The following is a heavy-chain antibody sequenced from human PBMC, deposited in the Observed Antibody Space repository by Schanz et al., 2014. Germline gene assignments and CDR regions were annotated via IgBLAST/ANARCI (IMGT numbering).Heavy chain of an antibody. CDR3: AKDRVPYY. CDR2: IHYTGST. J-gene: IGHJ4*02. CDR1: GFTFSTYW. Sequence: VQLVESGGGLVQPGGSLRLSCAASGFTFSTYWMSWNRQPPGKGLEWIGSIHYTGSTNYSPSLKSRVTISLDTTNNRFSLKLSSVTAADTAVYYCAKDRVPYYWAQGTLVTVSS. V-gene: IGHV4-59*01.